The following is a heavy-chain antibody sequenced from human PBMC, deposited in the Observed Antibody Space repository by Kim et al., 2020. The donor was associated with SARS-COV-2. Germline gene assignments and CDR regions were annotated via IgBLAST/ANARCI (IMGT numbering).Heavy chain of an antibody. CDR2: INHSGST. CDR3: ARGPGYCSGGSCYSRWFDP. V-gene: IGHV4-34*01. Sequence: SETLSLTCAVYGGSFSGYYWSWIRQPPGKGLEWIGEINHSGSTNYNPSLKSRVTISVDTSKNQFSLKLSSVTAADTAVYYCARGPGYCSGGSCYSRWFDP. D-gene: IGHD2-15*01. J-gene: IGHJ5*02. CDR1: GGSFSGYY.